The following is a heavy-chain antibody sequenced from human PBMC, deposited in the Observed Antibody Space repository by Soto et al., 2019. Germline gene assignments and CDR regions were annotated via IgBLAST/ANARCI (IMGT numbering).Heavy chain of an antibody. Sequence: QVQLVQSGAEVKKPGASVKVSCKASGYTFSSYDINWVRQATGQGLEWMGWLNPNSGDTGYAQKFKGRVTLTRNTSINTAYIELSRLTSDDTAVYYCATSGGGWYLYWGQGTLVTVSS. CDR3: ATSGGGWYLY. V-gene: IGHV1-8*01. J-gene: IGHJ4*02. CDR1: GYTFSSYD. CDR2: LNPNSGDT. D-gene: IGHD6-19*01.